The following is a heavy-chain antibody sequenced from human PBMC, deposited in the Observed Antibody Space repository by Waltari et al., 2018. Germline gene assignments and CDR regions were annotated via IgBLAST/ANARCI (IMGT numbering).Heavy chain of an antibody. CDR1: VGSMSSYS. V-gene: IGHV4-59*13. CDR3: ARWNYYYGMDV. J-gene: IGHJ6*02. CDR2: IYYSGSN. Sequence: QVQLQASAPGLVKPSETLSLTCTVSVGSMSSYSWSWIRQPPRKGLEWVWYIYYSGSNNYKPYLKSRVTISIDTSKNQFSLKLSSVTAADTAVYYCARWNYYYGMDVWGQGTTVTVSS.